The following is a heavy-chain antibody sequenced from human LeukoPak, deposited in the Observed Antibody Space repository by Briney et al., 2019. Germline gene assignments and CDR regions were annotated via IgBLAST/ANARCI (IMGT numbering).Heavy chain of an antibody. J-gene: IGHJ6*02. CDR1: GFTFSSYA. V-gene: IGHV3-23*01. Sequence: GGSLRLSCAASGFTFSSYAVSWVRQAPGKGLEWVSAISGSGGSTYYADSVKGRFTISRDNSKNTLYLQMNSLRAEDTAVYYCAKGKSRSSISGYDFLYYYYGMDVWGQGTTVTVSS. CDR2: ISGSGGST. D-gene: IGHD5-12*01. CDR3: AKGKSRSSISGYDFLYYYYGMDV.